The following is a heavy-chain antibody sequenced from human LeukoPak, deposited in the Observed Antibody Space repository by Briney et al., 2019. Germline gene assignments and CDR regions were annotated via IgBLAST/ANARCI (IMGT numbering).Heavy chain of an antibody. CDR1: GFTFSSYD. D-gene: IGHD2-15*01. J-gene: IGHJ4*02. CDR3: AKAEGYCSGGSYYPFFDY. V-gene: IGHV3-23*01. Sequence: GGSLRLSCAASGFTFSSYDMSWVRQAPGKGLEWVSAISGSGGSTYYADSVKGRFTISRDNSKNTLYLQMNSLRAEDTAVYYCAKAEGYCSGGSYYPFFDYWGQGTLVTVSS. CDR2: ISGSGGST.